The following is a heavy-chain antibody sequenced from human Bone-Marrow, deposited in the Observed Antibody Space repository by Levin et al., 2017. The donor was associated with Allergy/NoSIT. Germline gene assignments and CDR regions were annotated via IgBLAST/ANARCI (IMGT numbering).Heavy chain of an antibody. CDR2: INPNSGGT. CDR1: GYTFTGYY. Sequence: GESLKISCKASGYTFTGYYMHWVRQAPGQGLEWMGRINPNSGGTNYAQKFQGRVTMTRDTSISTAYMELSRLRSDDTAVYYCARAPGGAAAIPYYFDYWGQGTLVTVSS. V-gene: IGHV1-2*06. CDR3: ARAPGGAAAIPYYFDY. J-gene: IGHJ4*02. D-gene: IGHD6-13*01.